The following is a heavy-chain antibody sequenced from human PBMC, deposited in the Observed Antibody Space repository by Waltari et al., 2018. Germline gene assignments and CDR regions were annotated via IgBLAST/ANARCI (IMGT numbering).Heavy chain of an antibody. CDR1: GFNVSASW. V-gene: IGHV3-7*03. J-gene: IGHJ3*02. CDR3: ARDRNCKCFDI. CDR2: MKTDGSEE. Sequence: EVQLVESGGGLVQPGGSLRLSCGAPGFNVSASWMNWVRQAPGKGLEWVASMKTDGSEEFYIDSVRGRFTISRDSDKNLMFLQMNSLSAEDTAVYFCARDRNCKCFDIWGQGTAVTVAS. D-gene: IGHD2-15*01.